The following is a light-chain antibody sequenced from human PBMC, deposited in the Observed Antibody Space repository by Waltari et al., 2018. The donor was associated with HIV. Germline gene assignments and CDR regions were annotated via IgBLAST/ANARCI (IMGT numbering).Light chain of an antibody. V-gene: IGKV4-1*01. J-gene: IGKJ1*01. CDR2: WAL. CDR3: QQYFSTPWT. Sequence: LMTQSSISLSVPLGEEGAINCNARQSLLYSPINRNFLGWYQQKPRHPPKLLMYWALSRESGVPSLFSCSGSGTSFTLTIHNFQPADVATYYCQQYFSTPWTFGQGTRV. CDR1: QSLLYSPINRNF.